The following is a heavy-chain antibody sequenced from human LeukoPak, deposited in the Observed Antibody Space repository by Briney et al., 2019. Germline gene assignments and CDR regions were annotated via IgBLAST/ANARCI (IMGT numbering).Heavy chain of an antibody. CDR2: ISGSGGNT. CDR3: AKYSGSGSPYFDY. J-gene: IGHJ4*02. D-gene: IGHD3-10*01. CDR1: GFSFSSYA. Sequence: GGSLRLSCAASGFSFSSYAMTWVRQAPGKGLEWVSGISGSGGNTYHADSVKGRFTISRDSSKNTLSLQMNSLRADDTAVYYCAKYSGSGSPYFDYWGQGTLVTVSS. V-gene: IGHV3-23*01.